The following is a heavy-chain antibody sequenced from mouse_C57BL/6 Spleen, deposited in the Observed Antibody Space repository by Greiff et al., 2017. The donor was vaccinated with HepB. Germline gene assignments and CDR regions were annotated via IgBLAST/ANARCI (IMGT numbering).Heavy chain of an antibody. CDR1: GFTFGDYG. CDR2: ISSGSSTI. V-gene: IGHV5-17*01. Sequence: EVQLVESGGGLVKPGGSLKLSCAASGFTFGDYGMHWVRQAPEKGLAWVAYISSGSSTIYYADTVKGRFTISRDNAKNTLFLQMSSLRSEDTAMYYCARETVGREFDYWGQGTTLTVSS. CDR3: ARETVGREFDY. D-gene: IGHD4-1*01. J-gene: IGHJ2*01.